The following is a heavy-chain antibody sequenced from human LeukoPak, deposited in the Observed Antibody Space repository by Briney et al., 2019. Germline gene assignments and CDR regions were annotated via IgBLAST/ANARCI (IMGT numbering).Heavy chain of an antibody. CDR2: ISTSGST. CDR1: GGSIGSYY. D-gene: IGHD3-22*01. V-gene: IGHV4-4*07. Sequence: SETLSLTCTVSGGSIGSYYWSWIRQPAGKGLESIGHISTSGSTNYNPSLKSRVTMSVDTSKNQFSLKLSSVTAADTAVYYCARVRYSDSSVLTRKRSYYFDYWGQGTLVTVSS. J-gene: IGHJ4*02. CDR3: ARVRYSDSSVLTRKRSYYFDY.